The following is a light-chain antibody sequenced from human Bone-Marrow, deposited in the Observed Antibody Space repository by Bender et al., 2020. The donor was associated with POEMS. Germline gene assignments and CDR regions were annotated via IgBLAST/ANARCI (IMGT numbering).Light chain of an antibody. CDR1: SSDIGSYNL. J-gene: IGLJ1*01. V-gene: IGLV2-23*02. Sequence: QSALTQPASVSGSPGQSITISCAGTSSDIGSYNLVSWYQQHPGKAPKFLIYEVTKRPSEISTRFSGSKSGNTASLTISGLQAEDEADYYCYSYAGPSLLYVFGTGTKVTVL. CDR2: EVT. CDR3: YSYAGPSLLYV.